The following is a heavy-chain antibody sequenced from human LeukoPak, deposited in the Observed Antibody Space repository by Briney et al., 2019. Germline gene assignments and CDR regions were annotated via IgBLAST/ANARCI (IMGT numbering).Heavy chain of an antibody. V-gene: IGHV1-69*13. J-gene: IGHJ3*02. D-gene: IGHD3-22*01. CDR2: IIRIFGTA. CDR3: ARPAQIVDYYDKTPPYAFDI. CDR1: GGSFSSYA. Sequence: SVKVSCKASGGSFSSYAISWVRQAPGQRLEWMGGIIRIFGTANYAQKFQGRVTITADESTSTAYMELSSLRSEDTAVYYCARPAQIVDYYDKTPPYAFDIWGQGTMVTVSS.